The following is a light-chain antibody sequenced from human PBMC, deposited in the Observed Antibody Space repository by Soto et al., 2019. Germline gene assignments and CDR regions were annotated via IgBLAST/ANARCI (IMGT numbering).Light chain of an antibody. V-gene: IGKV3-11*01. CDR3: QQRSNWPPIT. CDR2: DAS. J-gene: IGKJ5*01. Sequence: IVLTQSPATLSLSPWERATLSCRASQSVSSYLAWYQQKPGQAPRLLLYDASNRATGIPARFSGSGSGTDFTLTISSLEPEDFAVYYCQQRSNWPPITFGQGTRLEIK. CDR1: QSVSSY.